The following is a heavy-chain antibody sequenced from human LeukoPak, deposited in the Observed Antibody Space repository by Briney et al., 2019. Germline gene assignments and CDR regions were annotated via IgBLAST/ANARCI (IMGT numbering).Heavy chain of an antibody. D-gene: IGHD6-13*01. CDR3: AREIIAAAGTWVFSNWFDP. V-gene: IGHV3-53*05. CDR1: GFTVSSNY. J-gene: IGHJ5*02. Sequence: GGSLRLSCAASGFTVSSNYMSWVRQAPGRGLEWVSVIYSGGSTYYADSVKGRFTISRDNSKNTLYLQMNSLRAEDTAVYYCAREIIAAAGTWVFSNWFDPWGQGTLVTVSS. CDR2: IYSGGST.